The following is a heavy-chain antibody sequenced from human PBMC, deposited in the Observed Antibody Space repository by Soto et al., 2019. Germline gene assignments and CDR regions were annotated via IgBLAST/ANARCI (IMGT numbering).Heavy chain of an antibody. D-gene: IGHD5-12*01. J-gene: IGHJ4*02. CDR2: ISAYNGNT. V-gene: IGHV1-18*01. Sequence: QVQLVQSGAEVKKPGASVKVYCKASGYTFTSYGISWVRQAPGQGLEWMGWISAYNGNTNYAQKLRGRVTMTTDTSTSTVYMEMRSLRSDDTAVFCFARDRGLKWIEQVDYWGQGTLVTVSS. CDR3: ARDRGLKWIEQVDY. CDR1: GYTFTSYG.